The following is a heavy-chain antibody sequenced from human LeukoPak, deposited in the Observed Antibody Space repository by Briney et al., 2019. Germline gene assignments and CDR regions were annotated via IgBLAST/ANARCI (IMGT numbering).Heavy chain of an antibody. CDR3: ARDYCSSTSCLFDY. CDR2: INPNSGDT. D-gene: IGHD2-2*01. J-gene: IGHJ4*02. Sequence: ASVTVSCTASGYTFTAYHMHWVRQAPGQGLGWMGRINPNSGDTNYAQKFQGRDTMTRDTSISTAYMELSRLRSDDTAVYYCARDYCSSTSCLFDYWGQGTLVSVSS. CDR1: GYTFTAYH. V-gene: IGHV1-2*06.